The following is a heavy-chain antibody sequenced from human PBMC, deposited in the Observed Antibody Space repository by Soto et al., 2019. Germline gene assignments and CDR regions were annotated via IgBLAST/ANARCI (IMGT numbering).Heavy chain of an antibody. Sequence: GGSLRLSCAASGFTVSSNYMSWVRQAPGKGLEWVSVIYSGGSTYYADSVKGRFTISRDNSKNTLYLQMNSLRAEDTAVYYCARDPGPKWLRQNPNVWGKGTTVTVSS. J-gene: IGHJ6*04. CDR1: GFTVSSNY. CDR2: IYSGGST. V-gene: IGHV3-66*01. D-gene: IGHD5-12*01. CDR3: ARDPGPKWLRQNPNV.